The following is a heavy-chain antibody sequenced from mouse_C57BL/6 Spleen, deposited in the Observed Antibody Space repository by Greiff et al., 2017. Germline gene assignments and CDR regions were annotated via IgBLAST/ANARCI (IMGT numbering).Heavy chain of an antibody. V-gene: IGHV5-17*01. CDR1: GFTFSDYG. CDR3: ARNLNWYFDV. J-gene: IGHJ1*03. Sequence: DVQLQESGGGLVKPGGSLKLSCAASGFTFSDYGMHWVRQAPEKGLEWVAYISSGSSTIYYADTVKGRFTISRDNAKNTLFLQMTSLRSEDTAMYYCARNLNWYFDVWGTGTTVTVSS. CDR2: ISSGSSTI.